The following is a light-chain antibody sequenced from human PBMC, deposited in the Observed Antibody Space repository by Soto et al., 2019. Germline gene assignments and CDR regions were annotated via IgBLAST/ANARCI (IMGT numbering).Light chain of an antibody. Sequence: EIVLTQSPATLSVSPGERATLSCRASQSVSSKLAWYQQRPGQSPRLLIYGASTRATDIPARFSGSGSGTEFNLTISSLQSEDFAVYYCQQYKDWFSITFGQGTRLEIK. J-gene: IGKJ5*01. CDR1: QSVSSK. CDR3: QQYKDWFSIT. V-gene: IGKV3-15*01. CDR2: GAS.